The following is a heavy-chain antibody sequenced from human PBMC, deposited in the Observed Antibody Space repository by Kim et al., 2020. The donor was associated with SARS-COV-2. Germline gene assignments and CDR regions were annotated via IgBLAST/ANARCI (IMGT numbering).Heavy chain of an antibody. CDR3: TTDRIREVWEIPNIDY. CDR1: GFTFSNAW. J-gene: IGHJ4*01. CDR2: IKCKTDGGTT. D-gene: IGHD1-26*01. V-gene: IGHV3-15*01. Sequence: GGSLRLSCAASGFTFSNAWMSWVRQAPGKGLEWVGRIKCKTDGGTTDYAAPVKGRFTISSDESKNTLYLQMNSLKTEDTAVYDCTTDRIREVWEIPNIDYWGHGSLVTVSS.